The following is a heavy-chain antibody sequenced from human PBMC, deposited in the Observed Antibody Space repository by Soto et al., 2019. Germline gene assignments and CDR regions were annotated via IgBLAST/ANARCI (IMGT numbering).Heavy chain of an antibody. CDR3: AHSRCGGDCLQSYPSHYYYGMDV. V-gene: IGHV2-5*02. D-gene: IGHD2-21*02. CDR1: GFSLSTSGVS. Sequence: QITLKESGPTLVKPTQTLTLTCTFSGFSLSTSGVSVGWIRQPPGKALEWLALIYWDDDERYSPSLKSRLTITKDASKNQVVIRMTNMDPVDTATYYCAHSRCGGDCLQSYPSHYYYGMDVWGQGTTVTVSS. CDR2: IYWDDDE. J-gene: IGHJ6*02.